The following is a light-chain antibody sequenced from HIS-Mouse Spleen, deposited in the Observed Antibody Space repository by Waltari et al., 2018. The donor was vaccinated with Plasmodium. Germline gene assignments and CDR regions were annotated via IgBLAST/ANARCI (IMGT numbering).Light chain of an antibody. J-gene: IGLJ2*01. CDR2: EVS. CDR1: TSAVGGYNY. CDR3: SSYAGSNNYVV. Sequence: QSALTQPPSASGSPGQSVTISCTGTTSAVGGYNYVPCSQQHPGKAPKLMIYEVSKRPSGVPDRFSGSKSGNTASLTVSGLQAEDEADYYCSSYAGSNNYVVFGGGTKLTVL. V-gene: IGLV2-8*01.